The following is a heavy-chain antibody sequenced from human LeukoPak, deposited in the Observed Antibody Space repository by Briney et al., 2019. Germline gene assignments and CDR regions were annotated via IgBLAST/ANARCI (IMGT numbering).Heavy chain of an antibody. CDR3: AKDKWELPEYYFDY. CDR1: GFTFDDYA. J-gene: IGHJ4*02. Sequence: PGRSLRLSCAASGFTFDDYAMEWVRQAPGEGPEWVSGISWNSGSIGYADSVKGRFTISRDNAKNSLYLQMNSLRAEDTALYYCAKDKWELPEYYFDYWGQGTLVTVSS. D-gene: IGHD1-26*01. CDR2: ISWNSGSI. V-gene: IGHV3-9*01.